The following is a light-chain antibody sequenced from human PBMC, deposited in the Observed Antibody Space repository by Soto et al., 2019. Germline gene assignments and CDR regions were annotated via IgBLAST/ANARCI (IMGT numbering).Light chain of an antibody. CDR2: GNS. Sequence: QSVLTQPPSVSGAPGQRVTISCTGSSSNIVAGYDVHWYQQLPGTAPKLLIYGNSNRPSGLPDRFSGSKSGTSASLAITGRQSEDEADYYWQSYDSSLRFHVFGTGTKLTVL. CDR3: QSYDSSLRFHV. J-gene: IGLJ1*01. CDR1: SSNIVAGYD. V-gene: IGLV1-40*01.